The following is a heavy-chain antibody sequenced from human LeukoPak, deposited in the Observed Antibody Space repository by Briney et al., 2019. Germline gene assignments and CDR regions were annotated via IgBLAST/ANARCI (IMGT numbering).Heavy chain of an antibody. J-gene: IGHJ3*02. D-gene: IGHD2-2*01. CDR3: AREGGKKRFCSSTSCYGLGAFDI. CDR2: INHSGST. CDR1: GGSFSGYY. Sequence: SETLSLTCAVYGGSFSGYYWSWIRQPPGKGLEWIGEINHSGSTNYNPSLKSRVTISVDTSKNQFSLKLSSVTAADTAVYYGAREGGKKRFCSSTSCYGLGAFDIWGQGTMVTVSS. V-gene: IGHV4-34*01.